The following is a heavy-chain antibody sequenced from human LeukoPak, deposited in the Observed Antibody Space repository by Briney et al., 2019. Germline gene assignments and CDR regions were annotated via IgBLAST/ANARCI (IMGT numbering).Heavy chain of an antibody. CDR1: GFTFSSYD. Sequence: GGSLRLSCAASGFTFSSYDMHWVRQATGKGLEWVSAIGTAGDTYYPGSVKGRFTISRDNAKNSLYLQMNSLRAEDTAVYYCATGQQSSSWYGFGYWGQGTLVTVSS. CDR3: ATGQQSSSWYGFGY. D-gene: IGHD6-13*01. CDR2: IGTAGDT. J-gene: IGHJ4*02. V-gene: IGHV3-13*01.